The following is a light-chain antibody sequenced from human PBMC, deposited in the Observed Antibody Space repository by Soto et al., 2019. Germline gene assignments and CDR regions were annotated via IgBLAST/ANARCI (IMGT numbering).Light chain of an antibody. CDR2: GAS. CDR3: QQYNNWPKT. V-gene: IGKV3-15*01. Sequence: EIEMTQSPATLSVSPGDRATISCRASQSVSSNLAWYQQKPGKVPRLLIYGASTWATGIPSRFSGSGSGTDFTLTISSLQSEDVAVYYCQQYNNWPKTFGQGTKVEIK. CDR1: QSVSSN. J-gene: IGKJ1*01.